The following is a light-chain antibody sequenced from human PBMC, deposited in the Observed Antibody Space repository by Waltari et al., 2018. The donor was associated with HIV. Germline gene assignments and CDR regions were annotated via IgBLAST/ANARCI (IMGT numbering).Light chain of an antibody. CDR2: DVR. CDR1: GSDVGYDNR. V-gene: IGLV2-11*01. CDR3: CSYAGTYKV. Sequence: QSALTQPRSVSGSLGRSVSISCHGTGSDVGYDNRVSWYQQHPGKAPKRIIYDVRERPSGVADRFSASKSANTASLTISRLQADDEAEYYCCSYAGTYKVFGTGTQVTVL. J-gene: IGLJ1*01.